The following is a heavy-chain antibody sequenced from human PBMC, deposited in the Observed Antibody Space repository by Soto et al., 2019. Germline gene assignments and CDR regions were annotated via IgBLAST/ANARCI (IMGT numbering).Heavy chain of an antibody. Sequence: AKVTCKACGFNVTSCAVRWLRQASGQRLEWIGWIVVGSGNTNYAQNFQERVTITRDMSPSTAYIELSSLRSEDTAVYYCAAEARDSSGYYLSNWGQGTLVTVSS. D-gene: IGHD3-22*01. J-gene: IGHJ4*02. CDR2: IVVGSGNT. CDR1: GFNVTSCA. V-gene: IGHV1-58*01. CDR3: AAEARDSSGYYLSN.